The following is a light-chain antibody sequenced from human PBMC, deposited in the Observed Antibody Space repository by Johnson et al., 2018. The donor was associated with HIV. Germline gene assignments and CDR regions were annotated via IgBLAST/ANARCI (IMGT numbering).Light chain of an antibody. V-gene: IGLV1-51*02. CDR2: END. CDR3: GTWDSSLSAHYV. Sequence: QSVLTQPPSVSAAPGQKVSISCSGSSSNIGNNYVSWYRHLPGTAPKLLIYENDKRPSGIPDRFSGSKSGTSATLGITGLQTGDEADYYCGTWDSSLSAHYVFGTGTKITVL. CDR1: SSNIGNNY. J-gene: IGLJ1*01.